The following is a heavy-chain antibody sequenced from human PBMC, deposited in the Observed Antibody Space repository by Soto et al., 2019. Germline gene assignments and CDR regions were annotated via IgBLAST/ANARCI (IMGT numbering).Heavy chain of an antibody. CDR1: GFTFSDYY. D-gene: IGHD2-8*01. CDR3: ARAPEPNIVLIP. J-gene: IGHJ5*02. CDR2: ISSSGSTI. V-gene: IGHV3-11*01. Sequence: GSLRLSCAASGFTFSDYYMSWIRQAPGKGLEWVSYISSSGSTIYYADSVKGRFTISRDNAKNSLYLQMNSLRAEDTAVYYCARAPEPNIVLIPWGQGTLVTVSS.